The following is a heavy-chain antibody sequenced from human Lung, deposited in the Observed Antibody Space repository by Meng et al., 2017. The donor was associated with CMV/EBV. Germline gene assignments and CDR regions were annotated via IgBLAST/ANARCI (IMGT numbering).Heavy chain of an antibody. CDR2: ISTYNGNT. V-gene: IGHV1-18*01. Sequence: SVXVSXXASGYTFTSYGISWVRQAPGQGLEWMGWISTYNGNTNYAQKLQGRFTMTTDTSTSTAYMELRSLRSDDTAMYYCARGIVIAVAGTGGAYWGEGAXVTVSS. D-gene: IGHD6-19*01. CDR3: ARGIVIAVAGTGGAY. CDR1: GYTFTSYG. J-gene: IGHJ4*02.